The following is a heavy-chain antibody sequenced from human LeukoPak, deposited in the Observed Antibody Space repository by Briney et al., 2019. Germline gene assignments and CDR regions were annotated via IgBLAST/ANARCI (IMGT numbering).Heavy chain of an antibody. V-gene: IGHV1-2*02. J-gene: IGHJ4*02. Sequence: ASVKVSCKASGYTFTGYYMHWVRQAPGQGLEWVGWINPDTGGTNYAQKFQGRVTMTRDTSISTAYMELSRLRSDDTAVYYCASALRIYYYFDYWGQGTLVTVSS. CDR3: ASALRIYYYFDY. D-gene: IGHD1-26*01. CDR1: GYTFTGYY. CDR2: INPDTGGT.